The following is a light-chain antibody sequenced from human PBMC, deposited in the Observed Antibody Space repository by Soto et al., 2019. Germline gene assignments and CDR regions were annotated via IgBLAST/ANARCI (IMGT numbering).Light chain of an antibody. Sequence: QSVLTQPASVSGSPGQSITISCAGTSSDVGGYTYVSWYQQHPGKAPKLMIYDVSNRPSGVSNRFSGSKSGNTASLTISGLQAEDVADYYCTSYTSSSTPYVFGGGTKVTV. CDR2: DVS. CDR3: TSYTSSSTPYV. CDR1: SSDVGGYTY. J-gene: IGLJ1*01. V-gene: IGLV2-14*01.